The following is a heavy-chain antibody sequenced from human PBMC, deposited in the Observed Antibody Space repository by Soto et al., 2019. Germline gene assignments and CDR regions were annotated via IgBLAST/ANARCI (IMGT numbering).Heavy chain of an antibody. Sequence: SETLSLTCTASGGSISSGYWSWLRQSPGKGLEWIGYIHYSGSIIYNPSFKSRVTISVDTSKNQFSLQLSSVTAADTAVYFCAREDDGGDRDYYGLDVWGQGTTVTVSS. V-gene: IGHV4-59*12. CDR2: IHYSGSI. CDR3: AREDDGGDRDYYGLDV. D-gene: IGHD2-21*02. J-gene: IGHJ6*02. CDR1: GGSISSGY.